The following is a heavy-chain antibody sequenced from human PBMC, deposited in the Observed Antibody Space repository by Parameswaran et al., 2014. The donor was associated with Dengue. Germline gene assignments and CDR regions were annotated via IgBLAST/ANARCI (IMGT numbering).Heavy chain of an antibody. D-gene: IGHD6-13*01. CDR2: ISGSSYYI. CDR3: ARDHRDSSSWYLGSV. J-gene: IGHJ6*02. V-gene: IGHV3-21*01. Sequence: VRQMPGKGLEWVSSISGSSYYIFYAASVKGRFTISRDNAKNSLYLDMNSLRAEDTGVYYCARDHRDSSSWYLGSVWGQGTTVTVSS.